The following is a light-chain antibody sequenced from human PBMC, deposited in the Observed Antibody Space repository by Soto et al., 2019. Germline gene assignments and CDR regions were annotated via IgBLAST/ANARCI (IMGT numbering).Light chain of an antibody. CDR3: SSYTTISTLI. CDR1: SSDVGAYNY. J-gene: IGLJ2*01. V-gene: IGLV2-14*03. CDR2: DVA. Sequence: QSALTQPASVSGSPGQSITISCTGTSSDVGAYNYVSWYKQHPGKAPKLMIYDVANRPSGVSNRFSGSKSGNTASLTISGLQAEDEADYYCSSYTTISTLIFGGGTKLTVL.